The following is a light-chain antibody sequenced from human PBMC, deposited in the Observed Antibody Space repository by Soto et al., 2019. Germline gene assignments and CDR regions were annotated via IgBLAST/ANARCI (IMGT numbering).Light chain of an antibody. V-gene: IGKV1-39*01. CDR3: QQSYSSPIT. Sequence: DIQRNQCPSSLSASVGDRVTITGRASQRVCTYLNWYRQKPGKAPNLFIYGVSSLHSGVPSRFSGSGSGTDFTLTISSLQPEDFKTYYCQQSYSSPITFGQGTRLEIK. J-gene: IGKJ5*01. CDR2: GVS. CDR1: QRVCTY.